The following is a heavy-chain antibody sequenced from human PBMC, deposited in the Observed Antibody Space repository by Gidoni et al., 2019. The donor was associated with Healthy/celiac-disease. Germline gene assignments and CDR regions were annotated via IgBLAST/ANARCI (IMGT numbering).Heavy chain of an antibody. D-gene: IGHD2-15*01. CDR3: ARWVGYCSGGSCSPRSWFDP. Sequence: EVQLVESGGGLVQPGGSLRLSCAASGFTFSSYWMSWVRQAPGKGLEWVANIKQDGSEKYYVDSVKGRFTISIDNAKNSLYLQMNSLRAEDTAVYYCARWVGYCSGGSCSPRSWFDPWGQGTLVTVSS. V-gene: IGHV3-7*01. CDR1: GFTFSSYW. CDR2: IKQDGSEK. J-gene: IGHJ5*02.